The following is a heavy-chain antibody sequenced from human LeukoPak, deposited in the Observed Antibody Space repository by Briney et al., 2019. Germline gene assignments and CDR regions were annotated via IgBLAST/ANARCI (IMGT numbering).Heavy chain of an antibody. J-gene: IGHJ4*02. V-gene: IGHV3-66*01. CDR3: ARGATVAVDFDY. D-gene: IGHD6-19*01. Sequence: GGSLTHTCPATRLTVSRYYMSWVRQPPGKGLDWVSVIYSGGDTYYADSVKGRFTIYIDNSKNSLYLQMNSLRAEDTAVYYCARGATVAVDFDYWGQGTLVTVSS. CDR1: RLTVSRYY. CDR2: IYSGGDT.